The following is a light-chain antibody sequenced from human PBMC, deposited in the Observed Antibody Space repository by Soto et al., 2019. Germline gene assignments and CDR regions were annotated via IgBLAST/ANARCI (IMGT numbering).Light chain of an antibody. Sequence: QSVPTQPASVSGSTGQSSTISCTGTSTDVGSHKLVALYQQYTGNASKVSISEAYKRPTGVSNRFSGSRSGRTGSQIIVGLQAEDESYYFCCSNAVGSAYVFGTWPKLTV. J-gene: IGLJ1*01. V-gene: IGLV2-23*01. CDR1: STDVGSHKL. CDR3: CSNAVGSAYV. CDR2: EAY.